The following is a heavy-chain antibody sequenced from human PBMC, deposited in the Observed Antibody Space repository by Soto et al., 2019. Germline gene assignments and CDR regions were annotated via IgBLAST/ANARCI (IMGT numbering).Heavy chain of an antibody. J-gene: IGHJ6*02. V-gene: IGHV3-30*18. CDR3: AKDGYGDYLYYYYGMDV. D-gene: IGHD4-17*01. CDR1: GFTFISYG. CDR2: ISYDEINK. Sequence: GGSRRLSCAASGFTFISYGMHWVRQAQGKVLEWEAVISYDEINKYYADSVKGRFTISRDNSKNTLYLQMTSLRAEDTAVYYCAKDGYGDYLYYYYGMDVWGQGTTVTVSS.